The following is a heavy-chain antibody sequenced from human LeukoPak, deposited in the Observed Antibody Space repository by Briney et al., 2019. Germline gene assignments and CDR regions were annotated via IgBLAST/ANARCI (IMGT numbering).Heavy chain of an antibody. J-gene: IGHJ5*02. CDR1: GASFSSSSYY. V-gene: IGHV4-39*01. D-gene: IGHD6-13*01. CDR3: ASSQYPIVAADKWFAL. CDR2: IYYSGST. Sequence: SETLPLPCTVSGASFSSSSYYWAWIRQPPGKGLEWIGSIYYSGSTYYNPSLKSRVTISVDTSKNQFSLKLSSVTAADTAVYYCASSQYPIVAADKWFALWGQRTQVTVSS.